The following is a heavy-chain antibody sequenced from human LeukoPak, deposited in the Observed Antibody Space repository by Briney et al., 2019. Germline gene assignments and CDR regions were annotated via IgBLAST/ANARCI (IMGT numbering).Heavy chain of an antibody. CDR3: ARDCGGYCDDAFDI. V-gene: IGHV4-59*01. Sequence: SETLSLTCTVSGGSISSYYWSWIRQPPGKGLEWIGYIYYSGSTNYNPSLKSRVTISVDTSKNQFSLKLSSVTAADTAVYYCARDCGGYCDDAFDIWGQRTMVTVSS. J-gene: IGHJ3*02. CDR1: GGSISSYY. CDR2: IYYSGST. D-gene: IGHD2-21*01.